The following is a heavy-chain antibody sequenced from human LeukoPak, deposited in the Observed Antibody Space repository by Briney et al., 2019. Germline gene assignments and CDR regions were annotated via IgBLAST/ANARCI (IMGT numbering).Heavy chain of an antibody. Sequence: GGSLRLSCAASGFTFSSYAMRWVRQAPGKGLEWVSAISGSGGSTYYADSVKGRFTISRDNSKNTLYLQMNSLRAEDTAVYYCAKIKGSSGYYFDYWGQGTLVTVSS. V-gene: IGHV3-23*01. J-gene: IGHJ4*02. CDR2: ISGSGGST. CDR3: AKIKGSSGYYFDY. CDR1: GFTFSSYA. D-gene: IGHD3-22*01.